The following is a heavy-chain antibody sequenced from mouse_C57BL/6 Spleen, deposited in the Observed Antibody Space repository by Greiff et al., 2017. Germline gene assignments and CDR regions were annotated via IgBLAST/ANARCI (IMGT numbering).Heavy chain of an antibody. CDR3: ARDRDYGYDRAMDY. V-gene: IGHV5-16*01. CDR2: INNDGSST. Sequence: EVMLEESEGGLVQPGSSMKLSCTASGFTFSDYYMAWVRQVPEKGLEWVANINNDGSSTYYLDSLKSRFIISRDNAKNILYLQMSSLTTEDTATDYCARDRDYGYDRAMDYWGQGTSVTVSS. D-gene: IGHD2-2*01. J-gene: IGHJ4*01. CDR1: GFTFSDYY.